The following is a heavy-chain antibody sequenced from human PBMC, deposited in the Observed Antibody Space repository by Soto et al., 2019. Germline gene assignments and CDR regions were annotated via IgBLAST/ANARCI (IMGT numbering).Heavy chain of an antibody. V-gene: IGHV4-39*01. Sequence: SETLSLTCTVSGGSLRSSGYYWGWIRQPPGKGLEWIGSTYYSGRTYYNPSLKSRVTISLDPSKSQFSLKLNSVTVADTAVYYCARHHCTTASCYGDYWGQGALVTVSS. D-gene: IGHD2-2*01. J-gene: IGHJ4*02. CDR1: GGSLRSSGYY. CDR3: ARHHCTTASCYGDY. CDR2: TYYSGRT.